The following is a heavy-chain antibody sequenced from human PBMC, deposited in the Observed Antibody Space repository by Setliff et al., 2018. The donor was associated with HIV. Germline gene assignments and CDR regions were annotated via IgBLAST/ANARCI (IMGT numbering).Heavy chain of an antibody. CDR2: IYDSGVT. V-gene: IGHV4-59*11. J-gene: IGHJ1*01. D-gene: IGHD3-3*01. CDR3: TRRQWGTSGYYEFFQQ. Sequence: SETLSLTCSVSGATISRHFWSRIRQSPGKGWEWIGTIYDSGVTKYNPSLQTRVRVSVDTSKSHLSLSLTSVTPADTAVYYCTRRQWGTSGYYEFFQQWGQGSLVTVSS. CDR1: GATISRHF.